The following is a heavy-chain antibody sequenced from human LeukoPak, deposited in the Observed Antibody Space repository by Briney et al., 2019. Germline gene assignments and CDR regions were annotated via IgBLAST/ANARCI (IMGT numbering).Heavy chain of an antibody. CDR3: ARVDYYDSSGYYYFDY. CDR2: INAGNGNT. D-gene: IGHD3-22*01. J-gene: IGHJ4*02. V-gene: IGHV1-3*01. Sequence: ASVKVSCKASGGTFISYAISWVRQAPGQRLEWMGWINAGNGNTKYSQKFQGRVTITRDTSASTAYMELSSLRSEDTAVYYCARVDYYDSSGYYYFDYWGQGTLVTVSS. CDR1: GGTFISYA.